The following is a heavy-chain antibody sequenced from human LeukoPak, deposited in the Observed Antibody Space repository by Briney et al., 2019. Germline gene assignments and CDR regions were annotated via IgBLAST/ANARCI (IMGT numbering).Heavy chain of an antibody. CDR2: MNPNSGNT. Sequence: GASVKVSCKASGYTFTSYDINWARQATGQGLEWMGWMNPNSGNTGYAQKFQGRVTMTRNTSISTAYMELSSLRSEDTAVYYCARGSPMIVENWFDPWGQGTLVTVSS. CDR1: GYTFTSYD. D-gene: IGHD3-22*01. V-gene: IGHV1-8*01. CDR3: ARGSPMIVENWFDP. J-gene: IGHJ5*02.